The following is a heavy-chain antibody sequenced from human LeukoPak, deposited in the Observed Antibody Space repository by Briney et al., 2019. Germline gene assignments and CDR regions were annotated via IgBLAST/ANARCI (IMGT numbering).Heavy chain of an antibody. CDR1: GFPFSSYA. Sequence: GWSLRLSCQASGFPFSSYAMTWVRQAPGKGLEWVALTWYDECNKYYEDHVNGQLSISRDNSKIHLYLQMNSLRGEDTAVYYCARDLWCGADCYGTFDIWGQGTMVSVSS. J-gene: IGHJ3*02. V-gene: IGHV3-33*07. CDR3: ARDLWCGADCYGTFDI. CDR2: TWYDECNK. D-gene: IGHD2-21*02.